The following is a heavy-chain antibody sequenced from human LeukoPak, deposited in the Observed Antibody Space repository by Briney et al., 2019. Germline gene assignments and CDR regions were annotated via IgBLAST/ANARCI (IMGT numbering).Heavy chain of an antibody. CDR1: GFTVSSNY. CDR3: AKSSRDNSGYKYYFDY. D-gene: IGHD3-22*01. Sequence: GGSLRLSCAASGFTVSSNYMSWVRQAPGKGLEWVSVIYSGGSTNYADSVKGRFTISRDNSKNILYLQMNSLRAEDTALYYCAKSSRDNSGYKYYFDYWGQGTPVTVSS. CDR2: IYSGGST. J-gene: IGHJ4*02. V-gene: IGHV3-53*01.